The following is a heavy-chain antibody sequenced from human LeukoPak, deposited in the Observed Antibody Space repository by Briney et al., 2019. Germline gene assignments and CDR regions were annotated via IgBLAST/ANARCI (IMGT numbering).Heavy chain of an antibody. V-gene: IGHV4-34*01. CDR1: GGSFSGYY. Sequence: PSETLSLTCAVYGGSFSGYYWSWIRQPPGKGLEWIGEINHSGSTNYNPSLKSRVTISVDTSKNQFSLKLSSVTAADTAVYYCARGGSGWANSLYYFDYWGQGTLVTDSS. CDR2: INHSGST. CDR3: ARGGSGWANSLYYFDY. J-gene: IGHJ4*02. D-gene: IGHD6-19*01.